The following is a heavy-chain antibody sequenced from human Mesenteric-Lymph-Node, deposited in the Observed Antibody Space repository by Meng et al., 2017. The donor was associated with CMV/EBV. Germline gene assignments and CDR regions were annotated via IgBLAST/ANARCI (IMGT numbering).Heavy chain of an antibody. D-gene: IGHD6-19*01. CDR3: GYSSGWYTDH. CDR2: MNQDASEK. Sequence: GESLKISCAASGFNLNRFWMTWVRQAPGRGLEWVANMNQDASEKFYVDSVKGRFAISRDNAKNSMYLQMNSLRVEDTAVHYCGYSSGWYTDHWGQGTLVTVSS. CDR1: GFNLNRFW. V-gene: IGHV3-7*01. J-gene: IGHJ1*01.